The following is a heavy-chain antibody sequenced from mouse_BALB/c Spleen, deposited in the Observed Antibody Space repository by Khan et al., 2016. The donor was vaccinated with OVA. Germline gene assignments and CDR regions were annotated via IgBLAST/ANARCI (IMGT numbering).Heavy chain of an antibody. V-gene: IGHV14-3*02. Sequence: VQLKQSGAELVKPGASVKLSCTASGFNIKDTYMHWVKQRPEQGLEWIGRIDPGNGNTEYDPKFQAKATITTDTSSNTAYLQLSSLTSEDTAVYYCARWPRGYWGQGTTLTVSS. CDR1: GFNIKDTY. J-gene: IGHJ2*01. CDR3: ARWPRGY. CDR2: IDPGNGNT.